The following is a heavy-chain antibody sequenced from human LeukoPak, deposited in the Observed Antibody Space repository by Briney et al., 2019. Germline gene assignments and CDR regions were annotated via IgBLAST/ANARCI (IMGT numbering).Heavy chain of an antibody. Sequence: GGSLRLSCVGSGFTFSNHGMHWVRQAPGKGLEWVALIPYDGNNKYYADSVKGRFTISRDNSKNTLYLQMDSLRPEDTAVYYCAKDQSGSYYGAFDIWGQGTVVTVSS. J-gene: IGHJ3*02. CDR1: GFTFSNHG. CDR2: IPYDGNNK. V-gene: IGHV3-30*18. D-gene: IGHD1-26*01. CDR3: AKDQSGSYYGAFDI.